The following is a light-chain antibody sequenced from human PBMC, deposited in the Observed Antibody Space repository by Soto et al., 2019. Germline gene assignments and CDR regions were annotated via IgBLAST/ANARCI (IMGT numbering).Light chain of an antibody. J-gene: IGKJ4*01. CDR2: VAS. V-gene: IGKV1-39*01. CDR3: HQSSSTPQT. Sequence: DIQVTQSPSSLSASVGDRVTITCRASQSISSYLSWYQQKPGKAPKFLINVASTLQSGVPSRFSGSGSWTDFTRAISSLQPEDFATYSCHQSSSTPQTFGGGTKVDIK. CDR1: QSISSY.